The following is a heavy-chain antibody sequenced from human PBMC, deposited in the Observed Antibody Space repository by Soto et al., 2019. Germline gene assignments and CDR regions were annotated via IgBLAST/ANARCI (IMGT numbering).Heavy chain of an antibody. J-gene: IGHJ4*02. CDR1: GGSISSGGYY. D-gene: IGHD5-12*01. V-gene: IGHV4-31*03. CDR3: ARDLRGYSRYDYLDY. Sequence: PSETLSRTCTVSGGSISSGGYYWSWIRQHPGKGLEWVGYSYYTGSSYYNPSLKSRVTISVDASKNQLSLRLASVTAADTAVYYRARDLRGYSRYDYLDYWGQGISVTVSS. CDR2: SYYTGSS.